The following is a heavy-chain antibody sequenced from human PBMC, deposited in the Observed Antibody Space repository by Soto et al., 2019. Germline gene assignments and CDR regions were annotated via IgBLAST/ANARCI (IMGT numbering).Heavy chain of an antibody. V-gene: IGHV5-51*01. Sequence: GESLTVSCKVAGYSFTSYWIGLVRQMPGKGLEWMGIIYPGDSDTRYSPSFQGQFTISADKSISTAYLQWSSLKASDTAMYYCARKSEYYDFWSGYSALRLRGNWFDPWGQATLVTVSS. CDR3: ARKSEYYDFWSGYSALRLRGNWFDP. CDR1: GYSFTSYW. CDR2: IYPGDSDT. D-gene: IGHD3-3*01. J-gene: IGHJ5*02.